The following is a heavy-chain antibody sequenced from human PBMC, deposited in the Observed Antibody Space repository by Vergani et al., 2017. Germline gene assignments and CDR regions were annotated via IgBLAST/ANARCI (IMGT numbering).Heavy chain of an antibody. CDR1: GGTFSSYA. V-gene: IGHV1-3*01. D-gene: IGHD2-2*01. Sequence: QVQLVQSGAEVKKPGSSVKVSCKASGGTFSSYAISWVRQAPGQRLEWMGWINAGNGNTKYSQKFQGRVTITRDTSASTAYMELSSLRSEDTAVYYCANGRPIVVVPAAGIGADAFDIWGQGTMVTVSS. J-gene: IGHJ3*02. CDR2: INAGNGNT. CDR3: ANGRPIVVVPAAGIGADAFDI.